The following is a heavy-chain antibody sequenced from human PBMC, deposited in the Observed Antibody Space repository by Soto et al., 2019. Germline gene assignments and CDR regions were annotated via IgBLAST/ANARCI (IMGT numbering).Heavy chain of an antibody. J-gene: IGHJ4*02. CDR1: GNSVTRYA. D-gene: IGHD3-3*01. V-gene: IGHV1-3*04. CDR3: ARGAYDFWIGYRLIDS. Sequence: QVHLVQSGAEVKKPGASVKVSCKTSGNSVTRYAIHWVRHAPGARLEWMGWINTGTGDTKSAQKFQGRVTITRDTSSSTGDMGGSKLSFEDTATYCCARGAYDFWIGYRLIDSWVQGSLVTVSS. CDR2: INTGTGDT.